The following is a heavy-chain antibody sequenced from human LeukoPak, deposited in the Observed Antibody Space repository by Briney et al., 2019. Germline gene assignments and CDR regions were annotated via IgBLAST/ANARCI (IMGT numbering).Heavy chain of an antibody. J-gene: IGHJ4*02. Sequence: PSETLSLTCTVSGASISSSTCYWDWIRQPPGKGLEWMGSIFYSGSTNYKSSLWSRITISIDTSKNQFSLKLNSVTAADTAVYYCARTCGRGTIDPGTSGFVGYWGQGTLVTVSS. V-gene: IGHV4-39*01. D-gene: IGHD3-22*01. CDR3: ARTCGRGTIDPGTSGFVGY. CDR1: GASISSSTCY. CDR2: IFYSGST.